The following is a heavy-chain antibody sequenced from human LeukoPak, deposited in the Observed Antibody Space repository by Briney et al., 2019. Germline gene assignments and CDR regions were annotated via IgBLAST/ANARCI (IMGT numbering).Heavy chain of an antibody. Sequence: GGSLRLSCAASGFTFSTSSMSWVRQAPGKGLAWVSSISGSGGSTYYADSVKGRFTISRDNSKNTLYLQMNSLRAEDTAVYYCASEIIFGSFDYWGQGTLVTVSS. D-gene: IGHD3-3*01. J-gene: IGHJ4*02. CDR2: ISGSGGST. CDR3: ASEIIFGSFDY. V-gene: IGHV3-23*01. CDR1: GFTFSTSS.